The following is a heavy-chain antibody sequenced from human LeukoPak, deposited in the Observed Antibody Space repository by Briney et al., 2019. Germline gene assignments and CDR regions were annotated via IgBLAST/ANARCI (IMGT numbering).Heavy chain of an antibody. D-gene: IGHD1-26*01. Sequence: SETLSLTCTVSGGSISSYYWSWIRQPPGKGLEWIGYIYYSGSTNYNPSLKSRVTISVDTSKNQFSLKLSSVTAADTAVYYCARDYIVGATWAGGYWGQGTLVTVSS. CDR2: IYYSGST. J-gene: IGHJ4*02. CDR1: GGSISSYY. CDR3: ARDYIVGATWAGGY. V-gene: IGHV4-59*12.